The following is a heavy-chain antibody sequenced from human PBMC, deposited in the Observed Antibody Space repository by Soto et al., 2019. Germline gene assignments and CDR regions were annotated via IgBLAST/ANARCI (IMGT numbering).Heavy chain of an antibody. D-gene: IGHD5-12*01. V-gene: IGHV1-69*12. CDR3: ARGNHRWLQLWYFDL. CDR1: GGTFSNYP. CDR2: IIPFFGTV. J-gene: IGHJ2*01. Sequence: QVQLVQSGAEVKKPGSSVKVSCKASGGTFSNYPSSWVRQAPGQGLEWMGGIIPFFGTVNYAQKCQGRVTITADESTSTAYMELSSLRSEDTAVYYCARGNHRWLQLWYFDLWGRGTLVTVSS.